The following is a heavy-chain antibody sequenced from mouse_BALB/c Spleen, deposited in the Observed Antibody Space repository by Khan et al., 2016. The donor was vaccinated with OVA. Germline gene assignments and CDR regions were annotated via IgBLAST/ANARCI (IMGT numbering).Heavy chain of an antibody. CDR3: ARQPYYHYNIMDY. CDR1: GFSLTNYG. Sequence: QIQLVQSGPGLVAPSQSLSITCTISGFSLTNYGVHWVRQPPGKGLEWLVVIWSDESTTYNSALKSRLTISKDNSESQVFLKMNSLQTDDTAMYFCARQPYYHYNIMDYWGQGTSVTVSS. J-gene: IGHJ4*01. V-gene: IGHV2-6-1*01. CDR2: IWSDEST. D-gene: IGHD2-10*01.